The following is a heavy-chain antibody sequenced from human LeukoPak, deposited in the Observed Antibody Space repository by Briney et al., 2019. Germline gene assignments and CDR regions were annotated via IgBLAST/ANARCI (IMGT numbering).Heavy chain of an antibody. CDR1: GFTFDDYA. CDR3: AKLRYSYGPDAFDI. Sequence: GGSLRLSCAASGFTFDDYAMHWVRQAPGKGLEWVSGISWNGGSIGYADSVKGRFTISRDNAKNSLYLQMNSLRAEDTALYYCAKLRYSYGPDAFDIWGQGTMVTVSS. D-gene: IGHD5-18*01. CDR2: ISWNGGSI. J-gene: IGHJ3*02. V-gene: IGHV3-9*01.